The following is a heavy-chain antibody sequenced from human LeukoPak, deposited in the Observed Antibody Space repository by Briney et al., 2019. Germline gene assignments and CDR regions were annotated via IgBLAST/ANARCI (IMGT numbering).Heavy chain of an antibody. D-gene: IGHD3-22*01. J-gene: IGHJ3*02. V-gene: IGHV3-49*04. CDR1: GFTFRDYA. CDR2: IRSKVYGGTT. CDR3: TRDPYYFDSSGYYHHAFDI. Sequence: GGSLRLSCTGFGFTFRDYAVSWVRQAPGKGLECIGFIRSKVYGGTTEYAASVKGRFTNSRDDSKSIAYLQMNSLKTENTAVYYCTRDPYYFDSSGYYHHAFDIWGQGTMVAVSS.